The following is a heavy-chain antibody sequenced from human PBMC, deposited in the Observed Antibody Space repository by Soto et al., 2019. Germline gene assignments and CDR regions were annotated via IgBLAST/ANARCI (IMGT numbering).Heavy chain of an antibody. CDR1: GYTFTSYA. CDR3: ARVVGDPRAYWFDP. V-gene: IGHV1-3*01. Sequence: ASVKVSCKASGYTFTSYAIHWVRQAPGQRLEWMGWINAGNGNTKYSQKFQGRVTITRDTSASTAYMELSSLRSEDTAVYYCARVVGDPRAYWFDPWGQGTLVTVSS. J-gene: IGHJ5*02. CDR2: INAGNGNT. D-gene: IGHD2-21*02.